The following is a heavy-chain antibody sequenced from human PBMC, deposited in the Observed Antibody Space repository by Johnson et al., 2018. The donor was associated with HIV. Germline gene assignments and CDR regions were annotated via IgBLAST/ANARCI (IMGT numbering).Heavy chain of an antibody. CDR1: GFTFSSYW. CDR2: IKSKTDGGTS. J-gene: IGHJ3*02. V-gene: IGHV3-15*01. CDR3: AKVGGRHDYGDYLGAFDI. D-gene: IGHD4-17*01. Sequence: VQLVESGGGVVQPGRSLRLSCAASGFTFSSYWMSWVRQAPGKGLEWVGRIKSKTDGGTSDYAAPVKGRFTISRDDSKNSLYLQMNSLRAEDTAVYYCAKVGGRHDYGDYLGAFDIWGQGTKVTVSS.